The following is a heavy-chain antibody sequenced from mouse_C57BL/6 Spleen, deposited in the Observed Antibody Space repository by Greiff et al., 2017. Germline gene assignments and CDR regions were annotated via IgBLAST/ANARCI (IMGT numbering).Heavy chain of an antibody. CDR3: TRGRPDY. J-gene: IGHJ2*01. D-gene: IGHD1-1*01. CDR2: IDPENGDT. CDR1: GFNIKDDY. V-gene: IGHV14-4*01. Sequence: EVKLVESGAELVRPGASVKLSCTASGFNIKDDYMHWVKQRPEQGLEWVGWIDPENGDTESASKFPGKYTITADTSSNTAYLQRSSLTSEDTAVYYCTRGRPDYWGQGTTLTVSS.